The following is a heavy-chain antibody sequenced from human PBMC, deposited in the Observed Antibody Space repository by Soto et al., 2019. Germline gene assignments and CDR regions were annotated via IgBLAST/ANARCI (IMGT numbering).Heavy chain of an antibody. D-gene: IGHD5-18*01. CDR2: INPNSGGT. J-gene: IGHJ6*02. CDR1: GYTFTGDY. CDR3: ARAYRYSYGFGYYYYGMDV. V-gene: IGHV1-2*04. Sequence: ASVKVSCKASGYTFTGDYMHWVRQAPGQGLEWMGWINPNSGGTNYAQKFQGWVTMTRDTSISTAYMELSRLRSDDTAVYYCARAYRYSYGFGYYYYGMDVWGQGTTVTVSS.